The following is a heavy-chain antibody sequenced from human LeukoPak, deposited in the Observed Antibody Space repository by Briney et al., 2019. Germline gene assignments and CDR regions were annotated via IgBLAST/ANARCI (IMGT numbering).Heavy chain of an antibody. D-gene: IGHD6-19*01. V-gene: IGHV7-4-1*02. J-gene: IGHJ4*02. CDR1: GYTFTSYA. Sequence: GASVKVSCKASGYTFTSYARNWVRQAPGQGLEWMGWINTNTGNPTYAQGFTGRFVFSLDTSVSTAYLQISSLKAEDTAVYYCARDPEWLGQGVFDYWGQGTLVTVSS. CDR3: ARDPEWLGQGVFDY. CDR2: INTNTGNP.